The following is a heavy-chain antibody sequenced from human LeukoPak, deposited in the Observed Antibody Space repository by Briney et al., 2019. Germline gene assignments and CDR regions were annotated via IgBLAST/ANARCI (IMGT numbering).Heavy chain of an antibody. CDR1: GFTFSDYY. J-gene: IGHJ5*02. Sequence: GGSLRLSCAASGFTFSDYYMSWIRQAPGKGLEWVSYIGSSGSPIYYADSVKGRFAISRDNAKNSLYLQMNSLRAEDTAVYYCAREGSGWYSPWFDPWGQGTLVTVSS. V-gene: IGHV3-11*01. D-gene: IGHD6-19*01. CDR2: IGSSGSPI. CDR3: AREGSGWYSPWFDP.